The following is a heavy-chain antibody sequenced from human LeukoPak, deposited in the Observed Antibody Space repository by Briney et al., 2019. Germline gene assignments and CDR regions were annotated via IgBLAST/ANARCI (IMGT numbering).Heavy chain of an antibody. V-gene: IGHV3-33*01. CDR3: ARGWIRQQLVRIHYGMDV. J-gene: IGHJ6*02. Sequence: PGGSLRLSCVASGFDFSNYGMHCVRQAPGKGLEWVAVIWYDGSNKYYADSVKGRFTISRDNSKNTLYLQMNSLRADDTAVYYCARGWIRQQLVRIHYGMDVWGQGTTVTVSS. CDR1: GFDFSNYG. CDR2: IWYDGSNK. D-gene: IGHD6-13*01.